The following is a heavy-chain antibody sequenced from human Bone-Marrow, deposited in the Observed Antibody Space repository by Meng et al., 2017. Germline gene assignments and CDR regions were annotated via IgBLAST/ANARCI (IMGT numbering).Heavy chain of an antibody. CDR1: GFTISSYW. Sequence: SQKFSCAASGFTISSYWMSLVRQAPGKGLERVANIKQDGSENYYVDSVKGRFTISRDNAKNSLYLQMNRLRDEDTAVYYCARDCYDSSGYYWTPLYYYYYGMDVWGQGTTVTVSS. CDR3: ARDCYDSSGYYWTPLYYYYYGMDV. D-gene: IGHD3-22*01. CDR2: IKQDGSEN. V-gene: IGHV3-7*01. J-gene: IGHJ6*02.